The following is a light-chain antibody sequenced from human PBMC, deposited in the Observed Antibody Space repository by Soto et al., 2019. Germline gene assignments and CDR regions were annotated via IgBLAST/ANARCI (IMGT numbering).Light chain of an antibody. Sequence: DIQMTQSPSSLSASVGDRVTITCRASRSISANLNWYQQIPGKAPKLMIFAASSLQSGVPSRFSGSGSGTDFTLTISSLQPEDFGTYYCQQSYSSRYTFGQGTRLEIQ. CDR3: QQSYSSRYT. V-gene: IGKV1-39*01. CDR1: RSISAN. J-gene: IGKJ2*01. CDR2: AAS.